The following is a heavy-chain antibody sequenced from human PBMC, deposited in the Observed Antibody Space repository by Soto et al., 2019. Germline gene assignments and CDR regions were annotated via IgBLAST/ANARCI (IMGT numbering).Heavy chain of an antibody. CDR1: GFTFSSYS. V-gene: IGHV3-21*01. CDR3: ARDSHSSSWYGDYYYYYGMDL. D-gene: IGHD6-13*01. CDR2: ISSSSSYI. J-gene: IGHJ6*02. Sequence: EVQLVESGGGLVKPGGSLRLSCAASGFTFSSYSMNWVRQAPGKGLEWVSSISSSSSYIYYADSVKGPFTISRDNAKNSLYLQMNSLRAEDTAVYYCARDSHSSSWYGDYYYYYGMDLWGQGTTVTVSS.